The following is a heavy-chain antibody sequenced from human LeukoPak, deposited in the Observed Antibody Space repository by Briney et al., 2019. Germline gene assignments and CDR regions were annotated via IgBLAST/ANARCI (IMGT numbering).Heavy chain of an antibody. CDR3: AKKAGPYCSGGSCYSLDH. D-gene: IGHD2-15*01. J-gene: IGHJ4*02. V-gene: IGHV3-74*01. Sequence: HPGGSLRLSCAASGFTFSSYWMHWVRQAPGKGLVWVSSINGDGTITGNADSVKGRFTISRDNAKNTLYLQMNSLRAEDTAVYYCAKKAGPYCSGGSCYSLDHWGQGTLVTVSS. CDR1: GFTFSSYW. CDR2: INGDGTIT.